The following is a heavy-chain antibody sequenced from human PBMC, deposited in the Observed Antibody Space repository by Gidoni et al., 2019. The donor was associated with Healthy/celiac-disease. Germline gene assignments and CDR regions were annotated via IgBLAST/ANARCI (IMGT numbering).Heavy chain of an antibody. CDR2: IFSNDEK. CDR3: ARWGIAVAGTSGMDV. V-gene: IGHV2-26*01. J-gene: IGHJ6*02. D-gene: IGHD6-19*01. Sequence: QVTLKESGPVLVKPTETLTLPSTVSGFSLTIARMGVSWIRQPPGKALEWLAHIFSNDEKSYSTSLKSRLTISKDTSKSQVVLTMTNMDPVDTATYYCARWGIAVAGTSGMDVWGQGTTVTVSS. CDR1: GFSLTIARMG.